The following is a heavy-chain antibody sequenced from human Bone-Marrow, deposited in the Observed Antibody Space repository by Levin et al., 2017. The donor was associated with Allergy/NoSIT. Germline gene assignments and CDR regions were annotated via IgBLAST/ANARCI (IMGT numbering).Heavy chain of an antibody. CDR2: CSGRGENT. J-gene: IGHJ2*01. D-gene: IGHD1-20*01. V-gene: IGHV3-23*01. Sequence: GESLKISCAASGFTFRNYAMNWVRQAPGKGLEWVAGCSGRGENTYYADSVKGRFTISRDNPKNTLSLQMNNVRAEDTAIYFCARDSTIEITRDWYFDLWGRGTLVTVSS. CDR1: GFTFRNYA. CDR3: ARDSTIEITRDWYFDL.